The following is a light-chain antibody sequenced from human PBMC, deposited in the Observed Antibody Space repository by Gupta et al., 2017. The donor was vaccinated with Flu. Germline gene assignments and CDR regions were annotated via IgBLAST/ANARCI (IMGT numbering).Light chain of an antibody. CDR2: GNS. CDR1: SSNLVAGYD. Sequence: SSNLVAGYDVHWYQQLPGTSPKLLIYGNSNRPSGVPDRFSGSKSGTSASLAITGLQAEDEADYYCQSYDSSLSERVFGGGTKLTVL. V-gene: IGLV1-40*01. CDR3: QSYDSSLSERV. J-gene: IGLJ3*02.